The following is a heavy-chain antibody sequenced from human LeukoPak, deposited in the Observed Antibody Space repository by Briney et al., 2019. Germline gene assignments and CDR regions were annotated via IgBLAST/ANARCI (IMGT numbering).Heavy chain of an antibody. D-gene: IGHD5-18*01. J-gene: IGHJ4*02. Sequence: SGTLSLTCTVSGGSISNYYWSWIRQPPGKGLEWIGYIYYSGSTNYNPSLKSRVTISVDTSKNQFSLNLTSVTAADTAIYYCARGMGYSYGYSFDSWGQGTLVTVSS. CDR1: GGSISNYY. CDR2: IYYSGST. CDR3: ARGMGYSYGYSFDS. V-gene: IGHV4-59*12.